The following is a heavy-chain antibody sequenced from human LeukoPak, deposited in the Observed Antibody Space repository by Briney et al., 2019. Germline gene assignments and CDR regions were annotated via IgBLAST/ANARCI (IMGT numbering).Heavy chain of an antibody. J-gene: IGHJ4*02. CDR2: INPNSGGT. CDR1: GYTFTGYY. D-gene: IGHD3-3*01. V-gene: IGHV1-2*02. CDR3: AIGRYYDFWSGYVTFDY. Sequence: ASVKVSCKASGYTFTGYYMHWVRRAPGQGLEWMGWINPNSGGTNYAQKFQGRVTMTRDTSISTAYMELSRLRSDDTAVYYCAIGRYYDFWSGYVTFDYWGQGTLVTVSS.